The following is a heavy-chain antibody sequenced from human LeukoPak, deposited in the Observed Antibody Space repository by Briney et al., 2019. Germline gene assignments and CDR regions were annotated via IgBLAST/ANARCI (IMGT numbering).Heavy chain of an antibody. J-gene: IGHJ3*02. D-gene: IGHD4-17*01. CDR2: IYSGGST. V-gene: IGHV3-66*01. Sequence: PGGSLRLSCAASGFTISSNYMSWVLQAPGKGLEWVSVIYSGGSTYYADSVKGRFTISIDNSKNTLYLQMNSLRAEDTAVYYCARAAGGAYGVAFDIWGQGKMVTVSS. CDR3: ARAAGGAYGVAFDI. CDR1: GFTISSNY.